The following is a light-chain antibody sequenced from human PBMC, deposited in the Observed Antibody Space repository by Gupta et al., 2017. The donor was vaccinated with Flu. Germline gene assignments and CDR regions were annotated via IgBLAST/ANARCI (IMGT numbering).Light chain of an antibody. CDR3: QQRSKSLT. CDR1: QSVSSY. V-gene: IGKV3-11*01. J-gene: IGKJ4*01. CDR2: DAS. Sequence: EIVLTQSPATLSLSPGERATLSCRASQSVSSYLAWYQQQPGQAPRLLIYDASNRATGIPARFSGSGSGTDFTLTSSSLETEDFAVYYCQQRSKSLTFGGGTKVEI.